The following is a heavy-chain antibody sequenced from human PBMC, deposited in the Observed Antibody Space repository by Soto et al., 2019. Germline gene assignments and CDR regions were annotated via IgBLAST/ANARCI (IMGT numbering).Heavy chain of an antibody. V-gene: IGHV5-51*01. CDR3: ARGETDSSGYLYGDAFDI. CDR1: GYSFTSYW. D-gene: IGHD3-22*01. J-gene: IGHJ3*02. CDR2: IYPGDSDT. Sequence: PGESLKISCKGSGYSFTSYWIGWVRQMPGKGLEWMGIIYPGDSDTRYSPSFQGQVTISADKSISTAYLQWSSLKASDTAMYYCARGETDSSGYLYGDAFDIWGQGTMVTVSS.